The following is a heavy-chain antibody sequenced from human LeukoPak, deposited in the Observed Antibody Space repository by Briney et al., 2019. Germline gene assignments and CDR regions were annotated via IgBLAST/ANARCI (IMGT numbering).Heavy chain of an antibody. D-gene: IGHD5-24*01. CDR2: ISYDGSNK. CDR3: AKSDDYNDRYYFVS. J-gene: IGHJ4*02. V-gene: IGHV3-30*18. CDR1: GFTFSSYG. Sequence: GGSLRLSCAASGFTFSSYGMHWVRQAPGKGLEWVAVISYDGSNKYYADSVKGRFTISRDNSKNTLYLQMNSLRAEDTAVYYCAKSDDYNDRYYFVSWGQGTLVTVSS.